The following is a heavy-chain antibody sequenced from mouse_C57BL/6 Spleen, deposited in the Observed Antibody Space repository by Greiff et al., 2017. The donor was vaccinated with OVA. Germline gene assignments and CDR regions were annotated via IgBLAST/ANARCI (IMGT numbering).Heavy chain of an antibody. Sequence: VQLQQPGAELVKPGASVKMSCKASGYTFTSYWITWVKQRPGQGLEWIGDIYPGSGSTNYNEKFKSKATLTVDTSSSTAYMQLSSLTSEDSAVNYCARGNGNYPQAAMDYWGQGTSVTVSS. CDR1: GYTFTSYW. CDR2: IYPGSGST. J-gene: IGHJ4*01. CDR3: ARGNGNYPQAAMDY. D-gene: IGHD2-1*01. V-gene: IGHV1-55*01.